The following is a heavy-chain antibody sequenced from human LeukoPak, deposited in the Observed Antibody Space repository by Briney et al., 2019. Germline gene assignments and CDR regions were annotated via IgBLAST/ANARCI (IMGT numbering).Heavy chain of an antibody. V-gene: IGHV1-8*01. D-gene: IGHD3-10*01. J-gene: IGHJ4*02. CDR2: MNPNSGNT. CDR1: GYSFTSYE. Sequence: GASVKVSCKASGYSFTSYEVNWVRQATGQGLEWMGWMNPNSGNTDYAQKFKGRVTMTRNTSINTAYMELSSLRSEDTAVYYCARGLLWFGDLLYAGDIDYWGQGTLVTVSS. CDR3: ARGLLWFGDLLYAGDIDY.